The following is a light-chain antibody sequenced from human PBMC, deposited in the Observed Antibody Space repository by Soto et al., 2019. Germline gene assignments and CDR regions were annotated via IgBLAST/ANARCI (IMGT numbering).Light chain of an antibody. Sequence: QSGLTQPPSVSGAPGQRVTISCTGSASNLGAKYAVHWYQHLPGTAPKLLIYDNIHRPSGVPDRFSGSKSDTSASLAITGLQAEDEADYYCQSYDTTLSGLVFGGGTKVTVL. CDR2: DNI. V-gene: IGLV1-40*01. CDR3: QSYDTTLSGLV. J-gene: IGLJ3*02. CDR1: ASNLGAKYA.